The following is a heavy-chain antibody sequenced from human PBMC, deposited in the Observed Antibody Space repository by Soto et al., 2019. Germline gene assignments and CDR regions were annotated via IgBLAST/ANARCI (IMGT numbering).Heavy chain of an antibody. J-gene: IGHJ4*02. Sequence: SGPTLVNPTQTLTLTCAFSGFSLSTSGVGVGWIRQPPGKALEWLAVIYWDDSKHYSPSLKTRLTITKDTSKNQVALTMTNMDPMDPGTYYCAHKGPEDWPLDYWGQGTLVTVSS. V-gene: IGHV2-5*02. CDR1: GFSLSTSGVG. CDR3: AHKGPEDWPLDY. CDR2: IYWDDSK. D-gene: IGHD3-9*01.